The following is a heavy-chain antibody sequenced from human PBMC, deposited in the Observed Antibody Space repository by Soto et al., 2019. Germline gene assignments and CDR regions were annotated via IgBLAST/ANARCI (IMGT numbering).Heavy chain of an antibody. Sequence: SLTCTVSGGSISSGGYYWSWIRQHPGKGLEWIGYIYYSGSTYHNPSPKSRVTISVDTSKNQFSLKLSSVTAADTAVYYCARVLARVVPAAIPDWFDPWGQGTLVTVSS. CDR1: GGSISSGGYY. J-gene: IGHJ5*02. CDR2: IYYSGST. D-gene: IGHD2-2*02. CDR3: ARVLARVVPAAIPDWFDP. V-gene: IGHV4-31*03.